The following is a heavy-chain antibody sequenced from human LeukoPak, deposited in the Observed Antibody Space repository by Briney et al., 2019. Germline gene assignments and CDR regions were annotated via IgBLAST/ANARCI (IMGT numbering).Heavy chain of an antibody. Sequence: GSLRLSCAASGFTFRSYSMNWVRQAPGKGLEWVSSISSGSTYISYADSVKGRFTISRDNAKNSLYLQMDSLRAEDTAVYYCAREGGDSPYFDYWGQGILVTVSS. J-gene: IGHJ4*02. CDR2: ISSGSTYI. CDR1: GFTFRSYS. V-gene: IGHV3-21*01. D-gene: IGHD4-17*01. CDR3: AREGGDSPYFDY.